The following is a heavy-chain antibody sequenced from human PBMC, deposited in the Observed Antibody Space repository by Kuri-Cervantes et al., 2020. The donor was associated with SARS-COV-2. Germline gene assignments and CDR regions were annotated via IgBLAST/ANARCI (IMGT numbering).Heavy chain of an antibody. J-gene: IGHJ4*02. D-gene: IGHD3-10*01. CDR3: AGDSGSDY. CDR1: GFTFSSYS. CDR2: ISSSSSYI. V-gene: IGHV3-21*01. Sequence: GESLKISCAASGFTFSSYSMNWVRQDPGKGLEWVSSISSSSSYIYYADSVKGRFTISRDNAKNSLYLQMNSLRAEDTAVYYCAGDSGSDYWGQGTLVTVSS.